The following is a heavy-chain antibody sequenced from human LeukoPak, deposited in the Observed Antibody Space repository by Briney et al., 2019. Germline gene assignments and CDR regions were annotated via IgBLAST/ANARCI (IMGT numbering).Heavy chain of an antibody. J-gene: IGHJ4*02. V-gene: IGHV3-30*18. CDR2: ISSDGSIK. Sequence: GGSLRLSCTASKFTFSHYGMQWVRQAPGEGLEWVAVISSDGSIKVYADSVKGRFTLSRDNSINTVDLQMNSLRAEDTAVYYCVKEYHSRGFGAYFDYWGQGTLVTVSS. CDR1: KFTFSHYG. D-gene: IGHD3-3*01. CDR3: VKEYHSRGFGAYFDY.